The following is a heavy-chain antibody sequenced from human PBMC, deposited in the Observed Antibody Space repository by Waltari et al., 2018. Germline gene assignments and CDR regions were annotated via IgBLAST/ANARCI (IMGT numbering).Heavy chain of an antibody. D-gene: IGHD3-22*01. CDR3: ARHGAYYDSSGVYFDY. V-gene: IGHV4-59*08. CDR1: GGSISSYY. CDR2: IYYSGST. J-gene: IGHJ4*02. Sequence: QVQLPESGPGLVKPSETLSLTCTVSGGSISSYYWSWIRQPPGKGLEWIGYIYYSGSTNYNPSLKSRVTISVDTSKIQFSLKLSSVTAADTAVYYCARHGAYYDSSGVYFDYWGQGTL.